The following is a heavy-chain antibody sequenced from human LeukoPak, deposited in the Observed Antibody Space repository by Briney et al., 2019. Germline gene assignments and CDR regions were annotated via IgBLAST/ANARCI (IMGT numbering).Heavy chain of an antibody. J-gene: IGHJ3*02. CDR3: ERERAPFDGFDI. Sequence: GGSLRLSCGASGFIFNNYGMHGVRQAPDKGAEWVALMWSNCRNRYYPESVKGKFTISRDNSKNTLYLPTRSLRADDTAVYYCERERAPFDGFDIWGQGVMVTVSS. CDR2: MWSNCRNR. CDR1: GFIFNNYG. V-gene: IGHV3-33*01.